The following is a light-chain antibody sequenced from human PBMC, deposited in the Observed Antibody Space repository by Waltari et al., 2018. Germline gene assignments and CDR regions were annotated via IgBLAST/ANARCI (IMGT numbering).Light chain of an antibody. V-gene: IGKV1-39*01. CDR3: QQSFSSPWT. CDR1: QNIRTH. Sequence: DIQMTQYPSSLSASVGDTVTVTCRASQNIRTHLNWYQQKPATAPKLLIYAASTLHRGVPSRFSASASGTDFTLTVTNLQPDDFAVYFCQQSFSSPWTFGQGTRV. CDR2: AAS. J-gene: IGKJ1*01.